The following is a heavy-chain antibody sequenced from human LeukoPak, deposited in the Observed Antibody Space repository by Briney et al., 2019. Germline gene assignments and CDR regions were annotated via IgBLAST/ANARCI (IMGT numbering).Heavy chain of an antibody. Sequence: PGGSLRLSCAASGFTFSSYEMNWVRQAPGKGLEWVSGINWNGGSTGYADSVKGRFTISRDNAKNSLYLQMNSLRAEDTALYYCARGVAPYYYGSGSYLSYYMDVWGKGTTVTISS. D-gene: IGHD3-10*01. V-gene: IGHV3-20*04. J-gene: IGHJ6*03. CDR1: GFTFSSYE. CDR3: ARGVAPYYYGSGSYLSYYMDV. CDR2: INWNGGST.